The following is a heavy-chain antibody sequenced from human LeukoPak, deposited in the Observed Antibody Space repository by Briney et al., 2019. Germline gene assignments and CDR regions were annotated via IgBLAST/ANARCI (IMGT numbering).Heavy chain of an antibody. D-gene: IGHD2-15*01. CDR3: ASANCLGPGYYLDY. V-gene: IGHV4-34*01. J-gene: IGHJ4*02. CDR1: GGFFSGCY. Sequence: SEPLTLTCAVYGGFFSGCYWRWIRKPPGKGLEWIREINHSGNTNYNPSLKGRVTISVDKSKNQFSVKLSSVTVADTDVYYCASANCLGPGYYLDYWGQGTRVTVST. CDR2: INHSGNT.